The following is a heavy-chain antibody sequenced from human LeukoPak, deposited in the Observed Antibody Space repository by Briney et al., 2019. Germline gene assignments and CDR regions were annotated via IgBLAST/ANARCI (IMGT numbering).Heavy chain of an antibody. CDR3: ARVVLPPVTFDY. V-gene: IGHV3-30*03. Sequence: GGSLRLSCAASGFTFSSYSMNWVRQAPGKGLEWVAVISYDGSNKYYADSVKGRFTISRDNSKNTLYLQMNSLRAEDTAVYYCARVVLPPVTFDYWGQGTLVTVSS. CDR1: GFTFSSYS. CDR2: ISYDGSNK. D-gene: IGHD2-21*02. J-gene: IGHJ4*02.